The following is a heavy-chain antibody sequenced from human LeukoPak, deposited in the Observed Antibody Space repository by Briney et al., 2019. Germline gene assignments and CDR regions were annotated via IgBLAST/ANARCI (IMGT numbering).Heavy chain of an antibody. CDR1: ALTFGIHA. CDR2: IKPNSGGT. Sequence: ASGKVSSQASALTFGIHAINWVRQATGQGLERMGWIKPNSGGTNYAQKFQGRVAMTRDTSITTAYMELSRLRSDDTAVYYCAIDLDYYGSGSFFNIWGQGTMVTVSS. CDR3: AIDLDYYGSGSFFNI. D-gene: IGHD3-10*01. V-gene: IGHV1-2*02. J-gene: IGHJ3*02.